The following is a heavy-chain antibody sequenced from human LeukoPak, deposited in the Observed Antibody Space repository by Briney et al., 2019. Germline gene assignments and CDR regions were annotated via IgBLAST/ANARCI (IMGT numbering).Heavy chain of an antibody. V-gene: IGHV3-21*01. CDR3: ARDLAPGGSYYYYYGMDV. CDR1: GFTFSSYS. D-gene: IGHD3-10*01. CDR2: ISSSSSYI. J-gene: IGHJ6*02. Sequence: GGSLRLSCAASGFTFSSYSMNWVRPAPGKGLEWVSSISSSSSYIYYADSVKGRFTISRDNAKNSLYLQMNSLRAEDTAVYYCARDLAPGGSYYYYYGMDVWGQGTTVTVSS.